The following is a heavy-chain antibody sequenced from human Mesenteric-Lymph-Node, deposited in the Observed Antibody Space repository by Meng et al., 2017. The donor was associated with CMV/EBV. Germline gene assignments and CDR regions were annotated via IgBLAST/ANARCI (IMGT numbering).Heavy chain of an antibody. Sequence: FTFSDNYMSWIRQAPGKGLEWISYISDDSRFINYADSVKGRFTISRDNARNSLYLQMNNLRADDTAVYYCARDRRGLVAGSQNFDYWGQGTLVTVSS. CDR2: ISDDSRFI. D-gene: IGHD6-19*01. CDR3: ARDRRGLVAGSQNFDY. J-gene: IGHJ4*02. V-gene: IGHV3-11*06. CDR1: FTFSDNY.